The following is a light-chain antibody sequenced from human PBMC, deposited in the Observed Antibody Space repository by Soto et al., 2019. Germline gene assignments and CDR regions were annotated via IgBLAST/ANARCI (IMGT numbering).Light chain of an antibody. J-gene: IGKJ1*01. V-gene: IGKV1-39*01. CDR2: AAS. CDR1: ETIASY. Sequence: DIQMTQSPSSLSASVGDRVTITCRASETIASYVNWYQQRPGKAPKLLIYAASTLQSGVPSRFGGSGSGTDFTLTITCLQPEDFATYFCQQTYNPPRTFGQGTRL. CDR3: QQTYNPPRT.